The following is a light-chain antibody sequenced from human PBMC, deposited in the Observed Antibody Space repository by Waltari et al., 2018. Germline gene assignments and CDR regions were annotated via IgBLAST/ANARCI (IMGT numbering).Light chain of an antibody. CDR2: EVT. V-gene: IGLV2-8*01. Sequence: QSALTQPPSASGSPGQSVTISCTGTSSDVGGYKYVSWYQQSPGKAPKLIIYEVTKRPSGVPDRFSGSKSGNTASLTVSGLLPEDEAAYYCTSYAGSNNPVMFGGGTKLTVL. J-gene: IGLJ3*02. CDR3: TSYAGSNNPVM. CDR1: SSDVGGYKY.